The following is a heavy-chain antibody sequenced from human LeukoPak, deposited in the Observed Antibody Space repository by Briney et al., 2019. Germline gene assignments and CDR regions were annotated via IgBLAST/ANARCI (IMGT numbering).Heavy chain of an antibody. CDR2: IYYSGST. CDR1: GGSISSYY. V-gene: IGHV4-59*01. Sequence: SETLSLTCTVSGGSISSYYWSWTRQPPGKGLEWIGYIYYSGSTNYNPSLKSRVTISVDTSKNQFSLKLSSVTAADTAVYYCAGAAAGPHWFDPWGQGTLVTVSS. CDR3: AGAAAGPHWFDP. J-gene: IGHJ5*02. D-gene: IGHD6-13*01.